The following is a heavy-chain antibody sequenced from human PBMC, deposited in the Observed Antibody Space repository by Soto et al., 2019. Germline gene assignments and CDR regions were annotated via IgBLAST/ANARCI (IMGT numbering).Heavy chain of an antibody. Sequence: GGSLRLSCAASGFTFSAYTMSWVRQAPGKGLQWVSGLFGSGDGIHYADSVRGRFTVSRDNSRNILYLQMNSLRAEDTAVYYCAKDFSARNGIWEPFDMWGQGTEVNVSS. CDR3: AKDFSARNGIWEPFDM. CDR1: GFTFSAYT. CDR2: LFGSGDGI. J-gene: IGHJ3*02. D-gene: IGHD2-8*01. V-gene: IGHV3-23*01.